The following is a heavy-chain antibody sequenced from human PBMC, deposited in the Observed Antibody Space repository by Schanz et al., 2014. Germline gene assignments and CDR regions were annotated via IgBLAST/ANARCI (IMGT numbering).Heavy chain of an antibody. Sequence: EVQLVESGGGLVQPGGSLRVSCAASGFTFSNYWMSWVRQAPGEGLEWVANIKQDGSEKYYVDSVKGRFTISRDNAKNSLYLQMNSLRPEDTAVYYCAKYGGELGVSFEYWGQGTLVTVSS. D-gene: IGHD7-27*01. J-gene: IGHJ4*02. V-gene: IGHV3-7*01. CDR1: GFTFSNYW. CDR3: AKYGGELGVSFEY. CDR2: IKQDGSEK.